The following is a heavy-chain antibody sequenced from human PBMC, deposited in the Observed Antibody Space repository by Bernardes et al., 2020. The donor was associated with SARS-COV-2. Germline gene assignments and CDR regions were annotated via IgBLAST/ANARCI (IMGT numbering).Heavy chain of an antibody. CDR2: LNEDGSIT. CDR1: GFTFRTYW. Sequence: GSTLRASCVVSGFTFRTYWMHWVRQAPGKGLEWVSRLNEDGSITTYADSVKGRFTISRDNAKNTLYLQMHSLRVEDTAPYYCVRDLAGGSGSWGQGTLVTVSS. CDR3: VRDLAGGSGS. J-gene: IGHJ4*02. V-gene: IGHV3-74*01. D-gene: IGHD2-15*01.